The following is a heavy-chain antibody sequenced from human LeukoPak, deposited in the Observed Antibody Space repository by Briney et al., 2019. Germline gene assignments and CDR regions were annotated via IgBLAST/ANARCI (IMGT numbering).Heavy chain of an antibody. V-gene: IGHV1-69*05. CDR3: ARGRGSMTTKGYYFDY. CDR2: IIPIFGTA. CDR1: GGTFSSYA. D-gene: IGHD4-11*01. Sequence: GASVKVSCKASGGTFSSYAISWVRQAPGQGLGWMGGIIPIFGTANYAQKFQGRVTISTDEATSTAYMELSSLRSEDTAVYYCARGRGSMTTKGYYFDYWGQGTLVTVSS. J-gene: IGHJ4*02.